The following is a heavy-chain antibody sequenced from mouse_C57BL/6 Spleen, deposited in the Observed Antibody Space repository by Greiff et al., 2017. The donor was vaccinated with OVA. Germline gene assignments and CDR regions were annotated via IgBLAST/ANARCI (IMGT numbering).Heavy chain of an antibody. CDR2: IWSGGST. Sequence: VKLVESGPGLVQPSQSLSITCTVSGFSLTSYGVHWVRQSPGQGLEWLGVIWSGGSTDYNAAFISRLSISKDNSKSQVFFKMNSLQADDTAIYYCASFTTVEAYWGQGTLVTVSA. D-gene: IGHD1-1*01. V-gene: IGHV2-2*01. J-gene: IGHJ3*01. CDR3: ASFTTVEAY. CDR1: GFSLTSYG.